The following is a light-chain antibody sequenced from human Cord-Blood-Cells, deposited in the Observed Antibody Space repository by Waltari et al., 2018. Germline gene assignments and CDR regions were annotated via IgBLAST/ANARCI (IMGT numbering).Light chain of an antibody. V-gene: IGKV1-8*01. CDR1: QGISSY. Sequence: QSPSSFSASTGDRVTITCRASQGISSYLAWYQQKPGKAPKLLIYAASTLQSGVPSRFSGSGSGTDFTLTISCLQSEDFATYYCQQYYSYPLTFGPGTKVDIK. J-gene: IGKJ3*01. CDR3: QQYYSYPLT. CDR2: AAS.